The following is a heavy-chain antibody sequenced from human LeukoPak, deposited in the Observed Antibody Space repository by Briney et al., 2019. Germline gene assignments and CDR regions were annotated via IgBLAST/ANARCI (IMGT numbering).Heavy chain of an antibody. CDR1: GGSISSYY. CDR3: ARGMTPHSFDY. Sequence: PSETLSLTCTVSGGSISSYYWSWVRQPPGKGLEWVGYIYYSGRTNYNPSLKSRVTISVDTSKNQFSLKLSSVTAADTAVYYCARGMTPHSFDYWGQGTLVTVSS. V-gene: IGHV4-59*01. D-gene: IGHD1-20*01. CDR2: IYYSGRT. J-gene: IGHJ4*02.